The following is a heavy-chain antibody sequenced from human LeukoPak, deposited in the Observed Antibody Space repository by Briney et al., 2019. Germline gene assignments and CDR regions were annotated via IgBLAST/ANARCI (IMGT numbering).Heavy chain of an antibody. CDR2: IYYSGST. D-gene: IGHD5-12*01. V-gene: IGHV4-59*12. Sequence: SETLSLTCTVSGGSISSYYWSWIRQPPGKGLEWIGYIYYSGSTNYNPSLKSRATMSVETSKNQFSLKLSSVTAADTAVYYCARMSSGYDLDYWGQGTLVTVSS. CDR3: ARMSSGYDLDY. CDR1: GGSISSYY. J-gene: IGHJ4*02.